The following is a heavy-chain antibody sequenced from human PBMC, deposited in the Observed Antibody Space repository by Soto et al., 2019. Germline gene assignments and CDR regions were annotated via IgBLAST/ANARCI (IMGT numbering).Heavy chain of an antibody. J-gene: IGHJ6*03. V-gene: IGHV3-23*01. D-gene: IGHD6-6*01. CDR3: AKGGAYSSSSPYYYYYYMDV. CDR2: ISGSGGST. Sequence: EVQLLESGGGLVQPGGSLRLSCAASGFTFSSYAMSWVRQAPGKGLEWVSAISGSGGSTYYADSVKGRFTISRDNSKNTLYLRMNSLRAEDTAVYYCAKGGAYSSSSPYYYYYYMDVWGKGTTVTVSS. CDR1: GFTFSSYA.